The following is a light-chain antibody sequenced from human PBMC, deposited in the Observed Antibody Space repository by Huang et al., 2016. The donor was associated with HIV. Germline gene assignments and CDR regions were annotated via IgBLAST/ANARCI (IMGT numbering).Light chain of an antibody. Sequence: DIVMTQSPDSLAVPLGERATINCKSSRSVFYISKNQHCLAWYQQKPGQSPKLLMYWASTRESGVPDRFSGSGSGTDFTLTISSLQTEDVAVYYCQQYYSTPWTFGQGTKVEVK. CDR3: QQYYSTPWT. V-gene: IGKV4-1*01. CDR2: WAS. J-gene: IGKJ1*01. CDR1: RSVFYISKNQHC.